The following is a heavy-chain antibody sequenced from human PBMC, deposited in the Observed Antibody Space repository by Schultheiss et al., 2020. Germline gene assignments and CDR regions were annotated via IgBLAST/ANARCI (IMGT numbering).Heavy chain of an antibody. D-gene: IGHD2-15*01. CDR2: ISYDGSNK. CDR3: ARARSVTSGGMDV. J-gene: IGHJ6*02. CDR1: GFTFSSYA. Sequence: GGSLRLSCVASGFTFSSYAMHWVRQAPGKGLEWVAVISYDGSNKYYADSVKGRFTISRDNSKNTLYLQMNSLRAEDTAVYYCARARSVTSGGMDVWGQGTTVTVSS. V-gene: IGHV3-30-3*01.